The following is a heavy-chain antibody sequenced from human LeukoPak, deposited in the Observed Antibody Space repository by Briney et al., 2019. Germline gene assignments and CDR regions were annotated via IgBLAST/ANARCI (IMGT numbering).Heavy chain of an antibody. CDR1: GFTFSSYH. J-gene: IGHJ6*02. CDR3: ARVVLRFLIHYYYGMDV. Sequence: GSLRLSCAASGFTFSSYHFHWVRQAPGKGLEWVSSISSDSSSFKYYAHSVQSRFTISRDNARNSMYLQMNSLRAEDTAVYYCARVVLRFLIHYYYGMDVWGQGTTVTVSS. V-gene: IGHV3-21*04. D-gene: IGHD3-3*01. CDR2: ISSDSSSFK.